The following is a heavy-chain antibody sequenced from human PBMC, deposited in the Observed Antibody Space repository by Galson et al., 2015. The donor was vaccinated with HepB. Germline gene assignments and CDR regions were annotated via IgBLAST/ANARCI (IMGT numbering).Heavy chain of an antibody. CDR1: GFTFSSYA. V-gene: IGHV3-23*01. Sequence: SLRLSCAASGFTFSSYAMSWVRQAPGKGLEWVSAISGSGGNTYYADSVKGRFTISRDNSKNSLYLQMNSLRAEDTAVYYCARDLEPHWYFDLWGRGTLVTVSS. CDR3: ARDLEPHWYFDL. J-gene: IGHJ2*01. D-gene: IGHD1-1*01. CDR2: ISGSGGNT.